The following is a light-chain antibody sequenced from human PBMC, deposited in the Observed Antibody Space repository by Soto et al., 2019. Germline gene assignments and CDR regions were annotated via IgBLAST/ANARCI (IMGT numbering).Light chain of an antibody. CDR3: QHFYNWPVT. Sequence: EVVMTQLPATLSVSPGERVSLSCRASQSVADKLAWYQQKPGQAPRLLIYAASSRAAGIPTRFSGSGSGTDFTLTISSLQPEDFAVYYCQHFYNWPVTFGGGTKV. CDR2: AAS. J-gene: IGKJ4*01. V-gene: IGKV3-15*01. CDR1: QSVADK.